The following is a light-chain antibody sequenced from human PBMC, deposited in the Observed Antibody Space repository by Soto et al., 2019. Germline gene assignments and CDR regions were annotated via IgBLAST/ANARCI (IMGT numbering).Light chain of an antibody. CDR3: QESYSTS. V-gene: IGKV1-33*01. CDR2: DIS. CDR1: QDIRNF. J-gene: IGKJ1*01. Sequence: DIQMTQSPSSLSASVGDRVTITCQASQDIRNFLNWYQQKPGKAPKLLIYDISNLETGVPSRFSGSGFGTDFTFTISSLQPEDIATYYCQESYSTSFGQGTKVDIK.